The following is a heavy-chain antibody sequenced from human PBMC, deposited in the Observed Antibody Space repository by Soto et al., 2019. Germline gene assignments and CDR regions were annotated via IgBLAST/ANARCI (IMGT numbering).Heavy chain of an antibody. CDR3: ARRAATTYHYLDF. V-gene: IGHV3-21*01. CDR2: ISSRSAHM. J-gene: IGHJ4*02. CDR1: GFGLICYS. D-gene: IGHD4-17*01. Sequence: GGSLRLSCAASGFGLICYSRDWVRQAPGKGLEWVSSISSRSAHMYYADSVRGRFAISRDDAKNSLYLQMSSLRAEDTAVYFCARRAATTYHYLDFWGQGTLVTVSS.